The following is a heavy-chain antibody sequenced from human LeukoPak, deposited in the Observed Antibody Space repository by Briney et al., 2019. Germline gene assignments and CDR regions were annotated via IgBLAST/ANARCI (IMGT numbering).Heavy chain of an antibody. CDR2: ISRRSSTI. Sequence: PGGSLRLSCAASGFTLSNACMNWVRQAPGKGLEWVSYISRRSSTIYYADSVKGRFTISRDNAKNSLYLQMNSLRAEDTAVYYCARDYGAWSYWGQGTLVTVSS. J-gene: IGHJ4*02. V-gene: IGHV3-48*01. D-gene: IGHD4-17*01. CDR3: ARDYGAWSY. CDR1: GFTLSNAC.